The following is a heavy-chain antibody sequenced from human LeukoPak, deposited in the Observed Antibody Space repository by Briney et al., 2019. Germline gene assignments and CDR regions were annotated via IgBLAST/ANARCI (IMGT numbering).Heavy chain of an antibody. J-gene: IGHJ4*02. CDR1: GGFISSSSYY. Sequence: SETLSLTCTVSGGFISSSSYYWGWIRQPPGKGLEWIGSIYYSGSTYYNPSLKSRVTISVDTSKNQFSLKLISVTAADTAVYYCARALIDGYSYSLDCWGQGTLVTASS. D-gene: IGHD5-24*01. CDR2: IYYSGST. CDR3: ARALIDGYSYSLDC. V-gene: IGHV4-39*01.